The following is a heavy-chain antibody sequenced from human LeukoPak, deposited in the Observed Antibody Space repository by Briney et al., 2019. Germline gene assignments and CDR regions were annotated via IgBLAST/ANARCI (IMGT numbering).Heavy chain of an antibody. Sequence: GGSLRLSCAASGFTFSSYAMSWVRQAPGKGLEWVSAISGSGGSTYYADSVKGRFTISRDNSKNTLYLQMNSLRAEDTAVYYCVKDLRLIVVGNYWGQGTLVTVSS. V-gene: IGHV3-23*01. J-gene: IGHJ4*02. CDR2: ISGSGGST. D-gene: IGHD2-21*01. CDR3: VKDLRLIVVGNY. CDR1: GFTFSSYA.